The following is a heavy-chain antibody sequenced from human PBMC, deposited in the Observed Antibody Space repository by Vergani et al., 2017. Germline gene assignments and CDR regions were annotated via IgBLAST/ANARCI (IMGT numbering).Heavy chain of an antibody. J-gene: IGHJ3*01. CDR2: ISGNGGST. Sequence: VHLVESGGGVVQPGRSLTLSCVASGFTSSNFTMAWVRQAPGKGLEWVSEISGNGGSTFYAASVKGRFTISRDNSNNMLYLQMNNLRAEDTAVYYCAILSSIIQLWPNAFDVWGPGTVVTVSS. CDR1: GFTSSNFT. D-gene: IGHD3-16*02. V-gene: IGHV3-23*04. CDR3: AILSSIIQLWPNAFDV.